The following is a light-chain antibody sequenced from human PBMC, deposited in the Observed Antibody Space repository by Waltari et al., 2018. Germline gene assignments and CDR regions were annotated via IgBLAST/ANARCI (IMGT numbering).Light chain of an antibody. Sequence: QSVLTQPPSASGTPGQRVTISCSGSSSTIGRTYVFWYQQFPGPAPTRLIYRNYQRPSGVSDRFSGSQSGTSASLASSGLRSEDEADYYCATWDASLSGWVFGGGTQLTVL. CDR3: ATWDASLSGWV. CDR2: RNY. CDR1: SSTIGRTY. J-gene: IGLJ3*02. V-gene: IGLV1-47*01.